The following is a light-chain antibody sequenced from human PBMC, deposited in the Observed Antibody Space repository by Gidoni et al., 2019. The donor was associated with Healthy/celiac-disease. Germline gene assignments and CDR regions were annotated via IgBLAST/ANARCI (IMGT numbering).Light chain of an antibody. CDR3: QQYNNWPFT. V-gene: IGKV3-15*01. Sequence: DIVLTQSPATLSVSPGERATLSCRASQSVSRNLAWYQQKPGQAPRLLIYGASTRATGIPARFSGSGSGTEFTLTISSLQSEDFAVYYCQQYNNWPFTFGGGTKVEIK. CDR2: GAS. J-gene: IGKJ4*01. CDR1: QSVSRN.